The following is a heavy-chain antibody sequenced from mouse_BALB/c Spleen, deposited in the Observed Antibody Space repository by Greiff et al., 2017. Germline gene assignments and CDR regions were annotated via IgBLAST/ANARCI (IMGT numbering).Heavy chain of an antibody. D-gene: IGHD2-4*01. J-gene: IGHJ3*01. CDR2: IWAGGST. V-gene: IGHV2-9*02. Sequence: VQRVESGPGLVAPSQSLSITCTVSGFSLTSYGVHWVRQPPGKGLEWLGVIWAGGSTNYNSALMSRLSISKDNSKSQVFLKMNSLQTDDTAMYYCARDGAYYDYDGAYGGQGTLVTVSA. CDR3: ARDGAYYDYDGAY. CDR1: GFSLTSYG.